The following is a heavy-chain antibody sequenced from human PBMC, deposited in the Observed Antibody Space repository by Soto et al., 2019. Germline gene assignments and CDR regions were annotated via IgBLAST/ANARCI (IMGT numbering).Heavy chain of an antibody. D-gene: IGHD2-2*01. CDR1: GFTFDDYA. V-gene: IGHV3-9*01. Sequence: EVQLVESGGGLVQPGRSLRLSCAASGFTFDDYAMHWVRQAPGKGLEWVSGISWNGDAIAYADSVKGRFTISRDNAKNSLYLQMNSLRPGDTALYYCAKELVVPAAMWLDYWGQGTLVTVSS. CDR2: ISWNGDAI. J-gene: IGHJ4*02. CDR3: AKELVVPAAMWLDY.